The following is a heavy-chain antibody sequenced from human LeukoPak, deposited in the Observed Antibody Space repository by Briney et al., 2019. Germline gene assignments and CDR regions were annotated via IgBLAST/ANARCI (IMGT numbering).Heavy chain of an antibody. V-gene: IGHV4-59*01. CDR3: ARAPFIAAAGTKWFDP. Sequence: SETLSLTCTVSGGSISSYYWSWIRQPPGKGLEWIGYIYYSGSTNYNPSLKSRVTISVDTSKNQFSLKLSSVTAADTAVYYCARAPFIAAAGTKWFDPWGQGTLVTVSS. CDR2: IYYSGST. J-gene: IGHJ5*02. CDR1: GGSISSYY. D-gene: IGHD6-13*01.